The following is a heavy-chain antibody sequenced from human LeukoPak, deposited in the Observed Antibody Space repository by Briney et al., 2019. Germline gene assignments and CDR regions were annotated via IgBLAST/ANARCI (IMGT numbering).Heavy chain of an antibody. V-gene: IGHV1-8*03. CDR2: MNPNSGNT. D-gene: IGHD2-2*02. Sequence: ASAKVSCKASGYTFTSYDINWVRQATGQGLEWMGWMNPNSGNTGYAQKFQGRVTITRNTSISTAYMELSSLRSEDTAVYYCARGRCSSTSCYKSGYYYYYYMDVWGKGTTVTVSS. CDR3: ARGRCSSTSCYKSGYYYYYYMDV. J-gene: IGHJ6*03. CDR1: GYTFTSYD.